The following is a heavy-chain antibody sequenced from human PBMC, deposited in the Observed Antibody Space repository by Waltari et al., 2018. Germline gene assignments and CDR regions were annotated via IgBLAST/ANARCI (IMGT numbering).Heavy chain of an antibody. CDR1: GDSMSENYW. V-gene: IGHV4-4*02. J-gene: IGHJ4*02. CDR3: ARDRGRGLYFDS. CDR2: IHRSGRT. Sequence: QLQLQQSGPGLVKPSESLSLTCGVSGDSMSENYWWSWVRQSPENGLEWIGQIHRSGRTYYNPSLETRVSVSMDTSNNKFFLKLSSAIAADTAVYYCARDRGRGLYFDSWGQGTLVTVSP. D-gene: IGHD2-15*01.